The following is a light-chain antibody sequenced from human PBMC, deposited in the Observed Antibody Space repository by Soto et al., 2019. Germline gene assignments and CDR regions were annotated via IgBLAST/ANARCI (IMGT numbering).Light chain of an antibody. CDR2: RAS. Sequence: IHMTLSSSSLSASVGYRVTITCRASQTIYSYLVWYQHAKGRAPKLLIYRASTLQGGVPSRFSGSVYGTDFNLTISSLQTEDFATYYCQQSYTTPLTFGGGTKVDIK. CDR1: QTIYSY. J-gene: IGKJ4*01. CDR3: QQSYTTPLT. V-gene: IGKV1-39*01.